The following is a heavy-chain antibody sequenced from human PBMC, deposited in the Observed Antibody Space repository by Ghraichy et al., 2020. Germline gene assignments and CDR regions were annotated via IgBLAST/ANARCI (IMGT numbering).Heavy chain of an antibody. CDR1: GFTFSSYG. D-gene: IGHD3-22*01. CDR2: IRYDGSNK. Sequence: GGSLRLSCAASGFTFSSYGMHWVRQAPGKGLEWVAFIRYDGSNKYYADSVKGRFTISRDNSKNTLYLQMNSLRAEDTAVYYCAKDREYYYDSSGPLDYWGQGTLFTVSS. CDR3: AKDREYYYDSSGPLDY. V-gene: IGHV3-30*02. J-gene: IGHJ4*02.